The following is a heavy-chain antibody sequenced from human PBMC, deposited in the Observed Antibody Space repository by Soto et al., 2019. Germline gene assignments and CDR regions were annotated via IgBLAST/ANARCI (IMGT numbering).Heavy chain of an antibody. CDR1: SGSISSNSYF. J-gene: IGHJ6*02. D-gene: IGHD3-22*01. V-gene: IGHV4-39*01. Sequence: PSETLSLTCSVSSGSISSNSYFWAWIRQSPGKGLEWIGAVFYSGDTYYSESLKSRVTMSVDTSKNQFSLKLNSVTAADTAVYYCARQGRNTKIVLLRHYATDFWGQGTAVTVSS. CDR3: ARQGRNTKIVLLRHYATDF. CDR2: VFYSGDT.